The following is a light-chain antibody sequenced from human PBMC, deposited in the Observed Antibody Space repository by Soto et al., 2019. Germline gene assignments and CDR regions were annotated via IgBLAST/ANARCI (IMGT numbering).Light chain of an antibody. J-gene: IGKJ5*01. CDR3: QQYKNWPL. Sequence: MMMTQSPATLSVSPGERVTLSCRTSHSVNSHVAWYQQKPGQAPRLLLYGASTRATGIPVRFSGSGFGTEFTLTISSLQSEDFAVYYRQQYKNWPLVGQGTRLEIK. V-gene: IGKV3-15*01. CDR2: GAS. CDR1: HSVNSH.